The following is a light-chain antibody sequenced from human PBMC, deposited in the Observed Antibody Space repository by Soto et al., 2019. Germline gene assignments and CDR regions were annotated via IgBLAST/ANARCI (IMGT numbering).Light chain of an antibody. CDR2: DVS. CDR3: SSYTSSSTLV. Sequence: QSVLTQPASVSGSPGQAITISCTGTSSDVGGYSSVSWYQHHPGKAPKLMIYDVSNRPSGVSNRFSGSKSGNTASLTISGLQAEDEADYYCSSYTSSSTLVFGTGTKVTVL. V-gene: IGLV2-14*03. CDR1: SSDVGGYSS. J-gene: IGLJ1*01.